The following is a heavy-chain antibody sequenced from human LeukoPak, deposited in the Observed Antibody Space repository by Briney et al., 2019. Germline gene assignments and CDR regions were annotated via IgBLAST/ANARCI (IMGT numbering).Heavy chain of an antibody. CDR1: GFIFSSYA. V-gene: IGHV3-30-3*01. CDR2: ISYDGSNK. CDR3: ARARANSYGYGDAFDI. Sequence: GGSLRLSCAASGFIFSSYAMHWVRQAPGKGLGWVAVISYDGSNKYYADSVKGRFTISRDNSKNTLYLQMNSLRVEDTAVYYCARARANSYGYGDAFDIWGRGTMVTVSS. J-gene: IGHJ3*02. D-gene: IGHD5-18*01.